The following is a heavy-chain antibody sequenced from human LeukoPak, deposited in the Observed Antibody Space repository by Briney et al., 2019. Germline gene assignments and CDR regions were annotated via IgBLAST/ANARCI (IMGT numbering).Heavy chain of an antibody. D-gene: IGHD1-1*01. Sequence: ASVKVSCKASGYTFTSYYMHWVRQAPGQGLEWMGIINPSGGSTSYAQKFQGRVTMTRDMSTSTVYMELSSLRSEDTAVYYCARARYNWNDNNDAFDIWGQGTMVTVSS. V-gene: IGHV1-46*01. CDR1: GYTFTSYY. J-gene: IGHJ3*02. CDR3: ARARYNWNDNNDAFDI. CDR2: INPSGGST.